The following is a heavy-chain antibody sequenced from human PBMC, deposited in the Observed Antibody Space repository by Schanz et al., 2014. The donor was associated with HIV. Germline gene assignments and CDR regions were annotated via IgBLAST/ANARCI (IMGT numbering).Heavy chain of an antibody. J-gene: IGHJ3*02. Sequence: VQLLESGGGLVQPGGSLRLSCAASGGTFSAHAFHWVRQAPGRGLEWVALISHDGSNKYYADSVKGRFNISRDNSKNTLYLQVNSLGAEDTAVYYCARDPRGRGIDAFDIWGQGTMVTVSS. CDR3: ARDPRGRGIDAFDI. V-gene: IGHV3-30*03. CDR2: ISHDGSNK. CDR1: GGTFSAHA. D-gene: IGHD3-16*01.